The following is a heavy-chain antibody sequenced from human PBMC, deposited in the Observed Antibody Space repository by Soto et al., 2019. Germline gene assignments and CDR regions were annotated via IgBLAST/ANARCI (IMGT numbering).Heavy chain of an antibody. J-gene: IGHJ4*02. CDR1: GFTFSNYA. CDR3: AKDQGSSWYEIDY. D-gene: IGHD6-13*01. CDR2: ISGSGGST. Sequence: EVQLLESGGGLVQPGGSLRLSCAASGFTFSNYAVTWVRQAPGKGLEWVSTISGSGGSTYYAVSVKGRFTISRDNSKNTLYLQMNSLRAEYTAVYYCAKDQGSSWYEIDYWGQGTLVTVSS. V-gene: IGHV3-23*01.